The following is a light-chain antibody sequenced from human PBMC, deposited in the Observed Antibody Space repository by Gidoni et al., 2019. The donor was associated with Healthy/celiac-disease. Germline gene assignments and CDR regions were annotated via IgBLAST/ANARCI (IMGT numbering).Light chain of an antibody. CDR3: QQINSYPLT. V-gene: IGKV1-9*01. CDR2: AAS. J-gene: IGKJ5*01. CDR1: QGISSY. Sequence: DIQLTQSPSFLSASVGDRVTITCRASQGISSYLAWYHQKPGKAPKLLIYAASTLQSGVPSRFSGSGSGTEFTLTISSLQPEDFATYYCQQINSYPLTFGQGTRLEIK.